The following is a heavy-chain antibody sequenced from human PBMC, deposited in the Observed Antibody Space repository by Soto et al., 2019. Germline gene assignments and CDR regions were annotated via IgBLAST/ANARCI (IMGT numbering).Heavy chain of an antibody. D-gene: IGHD2-15*01. CDR2: IYYGGTT. Sequence: SETLSLTCTVSGDSISPYYWSWIRQPPGKGLEWVGYIYYGGTTSYNPSLKSRVTISVDTSKNQFSLKLSSVTAADTAVYYCARHLTYCSAGSCYSDFPYYGMDVWGQGTTVTVSS. V-gene: IGHV4-59*08. J-gene: IGHJ6*02. CDR1: GDSISPYY. CDR3: ARHLTYCSAGSCYSDFPYYGMDV.